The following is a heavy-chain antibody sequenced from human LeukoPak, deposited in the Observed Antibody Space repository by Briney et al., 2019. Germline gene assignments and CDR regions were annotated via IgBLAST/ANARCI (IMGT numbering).Heavy chain of an antibody. D-gene: IGHD3-22*01. CDR1: GYTFTSYD. Sequence: ASVKVSCKASGYTFTSYDINWVRQATGQGLEWMGWMNPNSGNTGYAQKFQGRVTITRNTSIGTAYMELSSLRSEDTAVYYCTRVIDTYYYDIAYWGQGTLVTVSS. V-gene: IGHV1-8*03. CDR3: TRVIDTYYYDIAY. J-gene: IGHJ4*02. CDR2: MNPNSGNT.